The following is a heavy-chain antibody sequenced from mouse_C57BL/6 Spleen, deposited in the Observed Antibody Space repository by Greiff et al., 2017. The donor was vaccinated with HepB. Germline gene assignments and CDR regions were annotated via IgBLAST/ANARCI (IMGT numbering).Heavy chain of an antibody. Sequence: QVQLQQSGPELVKPGASVKISCKASGYAFSSSWMNWVKQRPGKGLEWIGRIYPGDGDTNYNGKFKGKATLTADKSSSTAYMPLSSLTSEDSSFYFCAMFYDGYFYFYDWGQCTTLTFSS. CDR1: GYAFSSSW. D-gene: IGHD2-3*01. CDR2: IYPGDGDT. V-gene: IGHV1-82*01. CDR3: AMFYDGYFYFYD. J-gene: IGHJ2*01.